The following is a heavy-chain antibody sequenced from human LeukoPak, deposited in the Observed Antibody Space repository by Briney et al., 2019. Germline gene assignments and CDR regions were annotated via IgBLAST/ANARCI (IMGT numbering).Heavy chain of an antibody. CDR3: ARAPTFSGWFDY. D-gene: IGHD6-19*01. Sequence: GGSLRLSCAASGFTFSTYNMNWVRQAPGKGLEWVSSISSSSGYIYYADSLKGRFTISRDNAKSSLYLQMNSLRAEDTAVYYCARAPTFSGWFDYWGQGTLVTVSS. CDR2: ISSSSGYI. V-gene: IGHV3-21*01. J-gene: IGHJ4*02. CDR1: GFTFSTYN.